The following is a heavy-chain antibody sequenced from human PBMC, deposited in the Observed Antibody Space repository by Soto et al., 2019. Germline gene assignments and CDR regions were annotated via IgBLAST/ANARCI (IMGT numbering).Heavy chain of an antibody. CDR2: ISDDGSNK. J-gene: IGHJ6*02. CDR3: PREGEYCSGGSCSIPPYYYYGMDV. V-gene: IGHV3-30-3*01. CDR1: GFTFSSYA. D-gene: IGHD2-15*01. Sequence: GGSLRLSCAASGFTFSSYAMQWVRQAPGKGLEWVAVISDDGSNKYYADSVKGRFTISRHNSKNPLYLQMNSLRAEDTAVYYCPREGEYCSGGSCSIPPYYYYGMDVWGQGTTVTVSS.